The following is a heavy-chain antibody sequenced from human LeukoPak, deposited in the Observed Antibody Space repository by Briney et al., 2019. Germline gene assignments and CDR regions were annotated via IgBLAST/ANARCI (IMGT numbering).Heavy chain of an antibody. CDR1: GYTFTSYD. Sequence: ASVKVSCKASGYTFTSYDINWVRQATGLGLEWMGWMNPNSGNTGYAQKFQGRVTMTRNTSISTAYMELSSLRSEDTAVYYCALLYYDSSGYVVPWGQGTLVTVSS. V-gene: IGHV1-8*01. CDR3: ALLYYDSSGYVVP. J-gene: IGHJ5*02. D-gene: IGHD3-22*01. CDR2: MNPNSGNT.